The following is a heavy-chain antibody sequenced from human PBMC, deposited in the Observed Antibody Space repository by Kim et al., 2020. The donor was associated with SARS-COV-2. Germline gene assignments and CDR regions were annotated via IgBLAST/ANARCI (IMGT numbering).Heavy chain of an antibody. D-gene: IGHD2-15*01. CDR3: ASPLYFGGGSCYS. V-gene: IGHV3-33*01. Sequence: GGSLRLSCAASGFTFSNYGMHWVRQAPGKGLEWVAVIWYDGNKNYYTYSVKGRFTISRDNSKNTVYLQMNSLRAEDTAVYYCASPLYFGGGSCYSWGQGT. CDR2: IWYDGNKN. J-gene: IGHJ4*02. CDR1: GFTFSNYG.